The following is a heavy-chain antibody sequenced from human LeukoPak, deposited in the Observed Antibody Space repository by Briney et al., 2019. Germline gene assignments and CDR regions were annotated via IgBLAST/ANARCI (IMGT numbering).Heavy chain of an antibody. CDR1: GYTFTSYD. D-gene: IGHD3/OR15-3a*01. Sequence: ASVKVSRKASGYTFTSYDINWVRQATGQGLEWMGWMNPNSGNTGYAQKFQGRVTMTKNTSISTAYMDLSSLGSEDTAVYYCARALSWTTESYYYMDVWGKGTTVTVSS. J-gene: IGHJ6*03. V-gene: IGHV1-8*01. CDR3: ARALSWTTESYYYMDV. CDR2: MNPNSGNT.